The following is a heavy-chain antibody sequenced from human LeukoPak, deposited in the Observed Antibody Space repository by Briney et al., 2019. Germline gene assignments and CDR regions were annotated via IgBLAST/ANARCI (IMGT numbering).Heavy chain of an antibody. D-gene: IGHD4-11*01. CDR3: AKSYFDYSTYYSYYFNL. V-gene: IGHV4-4*09. CDR1: GGSISSDY. CDR2: IYSSGGT. J-gene: IGHJ4*02. Sequence: SETLSLTCTVSGGSISSDYWSWIRQPPGRGLEWIGYIYSSGGTNYNPSLQSRVTISVDTSKNQFALRLSSVTAADTAVYYCAKSYFDYSTYYSYYFNLWGQGALVTVSS.